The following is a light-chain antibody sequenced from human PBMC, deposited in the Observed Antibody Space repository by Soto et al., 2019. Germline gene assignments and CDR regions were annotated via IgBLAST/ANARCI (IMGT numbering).Light chain of an antibody. Sequence: EIVLTQSPGTLSLSPGEGATLSCRAIQSVSSSYLAWYQQKPGQAPRLLIYGASSRATGIPDRFSGSGSGTDFTLTISRLEPEDFAVYYCQQYGSSPPITLGQGTRLEI. CDR1: QSVSSSY. CDR2: GAS. J-gene: IGKJ5*01. CDR3: QQYGSSPPIT. V-gene: IGKV3-20*01.